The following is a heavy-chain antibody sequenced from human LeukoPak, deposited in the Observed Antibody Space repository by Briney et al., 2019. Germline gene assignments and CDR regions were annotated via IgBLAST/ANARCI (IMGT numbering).Heavy chain of an antibody. J-gene: IGHJ4*02. CDR2: INPSSGST. CDR1: GYTFTSYY. D-gene: IGHD3-10*01. CDR3: AAAGWFGELSDY. V-gene: IGHV1-46*01. Sequence: ASVKVSCKASGYTFTSYYMHWVRQAPGQGLEWMGIINPSSGSTSYAQKFQGRVTMTRDTSTSTVYMELSSLRSEDTAVYYCAAAGWFGELSDYWGQGTLVTVSS.